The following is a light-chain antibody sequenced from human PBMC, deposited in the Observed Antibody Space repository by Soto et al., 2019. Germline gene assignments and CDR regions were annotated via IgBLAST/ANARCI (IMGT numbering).Light chain of an antibody. CDR1: QSVGSY. CDR2: DAS. V-gene: IGKV3-11*01. CDR3: QQRSDWPST. J-gene: IGKJ4*01. Sequence: EIVLTQSPATLSLSPGDRATLSCRASQSVGSYLGWYQQRPGQAPRLLIYDASNRATGIPARFSGSGSGTDFTLTIRSLEPEEFAVYYSQQRSDWPSTFGGGTKVEIK.